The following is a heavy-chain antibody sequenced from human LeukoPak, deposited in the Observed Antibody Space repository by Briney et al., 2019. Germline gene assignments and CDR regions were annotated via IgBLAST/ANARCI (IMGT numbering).Heavy chain of an antibody. V-gene: IGHV4-38-2*02. CDR3: ARVGFGEFFDY. CDR2: IYHSGST. D-gene: IGHD3-10*01. Sequence: TXSGYSISSXXXXGWIRXPPGXXXEWIGSIYHSGSTYYNPSLKSRVTISVDTSKNQFSLKLSSVTAADTAVYYCARVGFGEFFDYWGQGTLVTVSS. J-gene: IGHJ4*02. CDR1: GYSISSXXX.